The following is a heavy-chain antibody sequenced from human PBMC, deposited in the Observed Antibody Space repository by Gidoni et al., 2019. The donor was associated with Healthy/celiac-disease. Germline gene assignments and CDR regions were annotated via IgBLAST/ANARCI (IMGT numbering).Heavy chain of an antibody. CDR2: INHSGST. Sequence: QVQLQQWGAGLLKPSETLSLTCAVYGGSFSGYYWSWIRQPPGKGLEWIGEINHSGSTNYNPSLKSRVTISVDTSKNQFSLKLSSVTAADTAVYYCARGRVRWLKPDEPYYFDYWGQGTLVTVSS. CDR3: ARGRVRWLKPDEPYYFDY. D-gene: IGHD5-12*01. V-gene: IGHV4-34*01. CDR1: GGSFSGYY. J-gene: IGHJ4*02.